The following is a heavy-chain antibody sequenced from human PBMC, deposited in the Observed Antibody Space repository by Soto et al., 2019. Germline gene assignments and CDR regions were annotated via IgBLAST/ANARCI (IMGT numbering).Heavy chain of an antibody. D-gene: IGHD3-9*01. CDR3: ASVDGNHTMTGDYYHYGLDV. CDR1: GDSVSSGNYY. V-gene: IGHV4-61*01. J-gene: IGHJ6*02. CDR2: IYYGGTT. Sequence: SETLALSFTVSGDSVSSGNYYGSWIRQSPGKGPEWIGYIYYGGTTNYSPSLKSRVTISLNTSKSQFYMTLTSLTAADTAVYYCASVDGNHTMTGDYYHYGLDVWGQGTTVTVYS.